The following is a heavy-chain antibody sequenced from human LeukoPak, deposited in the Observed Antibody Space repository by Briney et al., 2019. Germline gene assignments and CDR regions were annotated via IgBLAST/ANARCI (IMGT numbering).Heavy chain of an antibody. V-gene: IGHV3-74*01. CDR2: LPPDELGI. D-gene: IGHD6-6*01. CDR1: AFTFRNYA. Sequence: PGGSLRLSCAASAFTFRNYAMSWVRQAPGMGLVWVSRLPPDELGIIYADSVKGRFTVSRDNAKNTVYLQMNNLRVDDTAMYYCVGTIASRGSEYWGQGALVTVSS. J-gene: IGHJ4*02. CDR3: VGTIASRGSEY.